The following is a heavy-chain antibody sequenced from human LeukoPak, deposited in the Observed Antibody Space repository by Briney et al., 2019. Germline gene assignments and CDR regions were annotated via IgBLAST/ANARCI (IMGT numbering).Heavy chain of an antibody. Sequence: ASVNLSCKASGYTFTSYYLHWVRQAPGQGLEWMGIINPSGGNTKYAQKFQDKVTMTRHTSTNTVYMELNSQRFEDTAIYCSAGGGPYVDYRFDYWGQGTLVTVSS. CDR1: GYTFTSYY. CDR2: INPSGGNT. V-gene: IGHV1-46*01. D-gene: IGHD4-17*01. J-gene: IGHJ4*02. CDR3: AGGGPYVDYRFDY.